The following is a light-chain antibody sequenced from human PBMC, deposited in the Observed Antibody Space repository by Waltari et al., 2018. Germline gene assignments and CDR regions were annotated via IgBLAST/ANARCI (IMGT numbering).Light chain of an antibody. CDR2: GNS. Sequence: QSVLTQPPSVSGAPGQRVTISCTGSFSTLEANHAVHWYQQLPGTAPKVLISGNSMRPSGVPGRFSGSKFGTSAFLTITGLQAEDEADYYCQSYDSSLSAWVFGGGTKLTV. CDR1: FSTLEANHA. CDR3: QSYDSSLSAWV. V-gene: IGLV1-40*01. J-gene: IGLJ3*02.